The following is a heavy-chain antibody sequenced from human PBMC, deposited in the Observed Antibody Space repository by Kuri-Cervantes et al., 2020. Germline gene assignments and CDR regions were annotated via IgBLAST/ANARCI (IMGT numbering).Heavy chain of an antibody. J-gene: IGHJ4*02. CDR1: GGSFSGYY. Sequence: GSLRLSCAVYGGSFSGYYWSWIRQPPEKGLEWIGEINHSGSTNYNSSLKSRVSISVDTPKNQFSLKLRSVTAADTAVYYCARGDGDYGDYFVDYWGQGTLVTVSS. CDR2: INHSGST. V-gene: IGHV4-34*01. CDR3: ARGDGDYGDYFVDY. D-gene: IGHD4-17*01.